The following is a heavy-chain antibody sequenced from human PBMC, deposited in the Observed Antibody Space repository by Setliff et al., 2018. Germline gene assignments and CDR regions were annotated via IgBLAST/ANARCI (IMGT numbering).Heavy chain of an antibody. CDR3: ARINFYVSSGYYYAPDY. D-gene: IGHD3-22*01. CDR1: GYTFTNYG. CDR2: INNYSFKT. V-gene: IGHV1-18*01. J-gene: IGHJ4*02. Sequence: GASVKVSCKTSGYTFTNYGITWVRQAPGQGLEWMGWINNYSFKTNYPQKFLGRVTVTTDTSTGTAYMKLGSLTSDDTAIYYCARINFYVSSGYYYAPDYWGPGTLVTVSS.